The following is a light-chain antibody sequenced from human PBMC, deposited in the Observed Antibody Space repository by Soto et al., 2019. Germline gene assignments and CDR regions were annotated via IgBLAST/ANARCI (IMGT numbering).Light chain of an antibody. CDR3: LQDYGDSWT. J-gene: IGKJ1*01. V-gene: IGKV1-17*01. CDR2: AVS. CDR1: QGIRND. Sequence: DIQMTQSPSSLSASVGDRVTITCRASQGIRNDLGWYQQKPGKAPKCLIYAVSSLRSGVPSRFSGSGSGTEFTLTISSLQPEDFASYYCLQDYGDSWTFGQGTKVEIE.